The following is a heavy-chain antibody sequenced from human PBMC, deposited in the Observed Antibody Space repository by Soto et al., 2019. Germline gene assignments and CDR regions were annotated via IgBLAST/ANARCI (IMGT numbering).Heavy chain of an antibody. D-gene: IGHD3-10*01. V-gene: IGHV4-34*01. CDR1: GGSFSGYY. Sequence: SETLSLTCAVYGGSFSGYYWSWIRQPPGKGLEWIGEINHSGSTNYNPSPKSRVTISVDTSKNQFSLKLSSVTAADTAVYYCARGRGVGGGGIWFGEKHYYYYGMDVWGQGTTVTVSS. CDR2: INHSGST. CDR3: ARGRGVGGGGIWFGEKHYYYYGMDV. J-gene: IGHJ6*02.